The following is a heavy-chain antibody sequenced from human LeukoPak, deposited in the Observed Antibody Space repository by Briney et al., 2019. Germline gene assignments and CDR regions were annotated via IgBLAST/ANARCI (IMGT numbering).Heavy chain of an antibody. CDR3: AKDRDYVWGSSVDY. CDR2: ISYDGSNK. Sequence: PGGSLRLSCAASGFTFSSYGMHWVRQAPGKGLEWVAVISYDGSNKYYADSVKGRFTISRDNSKNTLYLQMNSLRAEDTAVYCCAKDRDYVWGSSVDYWGQGTLVTVSS. J-gene: IGHJ4*02. CDR1: GFTFSSYG. V-gene: IGHV3-30*18. D-gene: IGHD3-16*01.